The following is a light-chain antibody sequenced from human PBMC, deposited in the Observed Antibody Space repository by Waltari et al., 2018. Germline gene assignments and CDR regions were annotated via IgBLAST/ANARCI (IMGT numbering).Light chain of an antibody. J-gene: IGKJ2*01. CDR1: QSVRSY. CDR3: QQRSNWYT. Sequence: EIVLTQSPATLSLSPGERATLTCRASQSVRSYLAWYQQKPGQAPRLLISDASNRATGIPARFSGSGSGTDFTLTISSLEPEDFAVYYCQQRSNWYTFGQGTKLEIK. CDR2: DAS. V-gene: IGKV3-11*01.